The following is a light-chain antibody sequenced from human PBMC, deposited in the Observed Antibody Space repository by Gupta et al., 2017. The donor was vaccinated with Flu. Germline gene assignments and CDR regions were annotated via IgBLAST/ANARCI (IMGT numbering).Light chain of an antibody. V-gene: IGLV2-14*01. CDR3: SSYTSSSTWV. CDR1: SGDVGAYNY. Sequence: TSGDVGAYNYVSWYQQHPGKAPKLMIFEISNRPSGVSDRFSGSKSVNTASLTISGLQAEDEADYYCSSYTSSSTWVFGGGTKVTVL. J-gene: IGLJ3*02. CDR2: EIS.